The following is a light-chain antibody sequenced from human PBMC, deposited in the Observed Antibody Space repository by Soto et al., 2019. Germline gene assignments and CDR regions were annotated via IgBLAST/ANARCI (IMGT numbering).Light chain of an antibody. CDR3: QQYNIYPWT. Sequence: DIPMTQSPSTLSASVGDRVTITCRASQSISSWLAWYQQKPGKAPKLLIYDASNLESGVPSRFSGSGSGTEFTLTISSLQPDDIATYYCQQYNIYPWTFGQGTKV. CDR1: QSISSW. CDR2: DAS. J-gene: IGKJ1*01. V-gene: IGKV1-5*01.